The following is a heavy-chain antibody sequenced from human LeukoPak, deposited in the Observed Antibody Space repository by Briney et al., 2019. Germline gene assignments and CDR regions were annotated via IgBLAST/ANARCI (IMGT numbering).Heavy chain of an antibody. V-gene: IGHV4-61*02. D-gene: IGHD2-15*01. CDR2: IYTSGST. J-gene: IGHJ4*02. CDR3: ARAGYCSGGSCYSFDY. Sequence: PSQTLSLTCIVAGGSISSGSYYWSWIRQPAGKGLEWIGRIYTSGSTNYNPSLKSRVTMSVDTSKNQFSLKLSSVTAADTAVYYCARAGYCSGGSCYSFDYWGQGTLVTVSS. CDR1: GGSISSGSYY.